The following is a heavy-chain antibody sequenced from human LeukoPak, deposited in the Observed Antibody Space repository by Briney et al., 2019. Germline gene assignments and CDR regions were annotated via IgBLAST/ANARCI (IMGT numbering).Heavy chain of an antibody. CDR3: AKGFYYFDSSD. V-gene: IGHV3-23*01. D-gene: IGHD3-22*01. CDR2: LSGKGDTA. J-gene: IGHJ1*01. Sequence: GGSLRLSCAASGFIFRYYAMSWVRQAPGRGLEWVSTLSGKGDTAYYADSVKGRFTISRDNSQNTLYLQLNSLRAEDMAVYYCAKGFYYFDSSDWGQGTQVTVSS. CDR1: GFIFRYYA.